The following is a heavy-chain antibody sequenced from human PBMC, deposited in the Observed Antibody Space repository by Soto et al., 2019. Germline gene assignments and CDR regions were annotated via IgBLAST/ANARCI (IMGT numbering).Heavy chain of an antibody. CDR2: IYYSGST. J-gene: IGHJ4*02. Sequence: SETLSLTCIVSGGSISSGVQYWNWIRLHPGKGLEWIGYIYYSGSTYYNPSLKSRVTISLDTFENQFSLNLSSVTAADTAVYYCALIRRGYCFDSWGQGTLVTVSS. CDR3: ALIRRGYCFDS. D-gene: IGHD2-15*01. CDR1: GGSISSGVQY. V-gene: IGHV4-31*03.